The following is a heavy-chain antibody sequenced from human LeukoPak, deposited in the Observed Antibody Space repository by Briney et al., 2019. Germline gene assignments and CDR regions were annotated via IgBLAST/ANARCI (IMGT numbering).Heavy chain of an antibody. V-gene: IGHV3-30-3*01. Sequence: PGGSLRLSCAASGFTFNTYIMHWVRQAPGKGLEWVAVISHDGITKFYADSVKGRFTISRDNSKSTPYLQMNSLRAEDTAVYYCARGEYYATSVYYYYFDDWGQGILVTVSS. D-gene: IGHD3-22*01. J-gene: IGHJ4*02. CDR2: ISHDGITK. CDR3: ARGEYYATSVYYYYFDD. CDR1: GFTFNTYI.